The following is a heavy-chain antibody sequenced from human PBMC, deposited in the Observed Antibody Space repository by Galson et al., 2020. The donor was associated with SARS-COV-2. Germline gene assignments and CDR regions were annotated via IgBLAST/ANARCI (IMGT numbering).Heavy chain of an antibody. J-gene: IGHJ4*02. CDR1: GFSLSTSGVG. D-gene: IGHD3-22*01. V-gene: IGHV2-5*02. CDR2: IYWDDDK. CDR3: AHTHYYDSEVDY. Sequence: KMSGPTLVKPKQTLTLTCTFSGFSLSTSGVGVGWIRQPPGKALEWLALIYWDDDKRYSPSLKSRLTITKDTSKNQVVLTMTNMDPVDTATYYCAHTHYYDSEVDYWGQGTLVTVSS.